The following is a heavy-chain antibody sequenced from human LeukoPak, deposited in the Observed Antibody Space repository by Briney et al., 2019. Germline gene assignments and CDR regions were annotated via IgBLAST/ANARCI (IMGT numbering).Heavy chain of an antibody. Sequence: GGSLRLSCAASGFTFRSYGMRWVRQAPGKGLEWVAVIWYDGSNKYYADSVKGRLTASRDNSKNTLYLQMNSLRVEDTAVYYCAKDKTEYSNSNYYYFYYMDVWGKGTTVTVSS. V-gene: IGHV3-30*02. CDR2: IWYDGSNK. J-gene: IGHJ6*03. D-gene: IGHD6-6*01. CDR1: GFTFRSYG. CDR3: AKDKTEYSNSNYYYFYYMDV.